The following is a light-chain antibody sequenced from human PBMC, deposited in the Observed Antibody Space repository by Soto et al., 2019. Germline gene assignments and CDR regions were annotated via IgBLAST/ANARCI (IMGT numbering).Light chain of an antibody. CDR2: ATS. V-gene: IGKV3-20*01. CDR3: QQYGASPYT. J-gene: IGKJ2*01. CDR1: RNVNIRY. Sequence: EIVLTQSPGTLSLSPGERATLSCGASRNVNIRYLAWYQQKPGQAPSLLIYATSSRATGIPGRFSGSGSGTDFTLTIRSLEPDDCAVYYCQQYGASPYTFGPGTKLDIK.